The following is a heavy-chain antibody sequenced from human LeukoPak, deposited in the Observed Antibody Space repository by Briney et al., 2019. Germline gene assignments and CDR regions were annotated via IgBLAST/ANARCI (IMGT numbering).Heavy chain of an antibody. CDR3: ASLRDGYNYRYFDY. D-gene: IGHD5-24*01. CDR2: IYHSGST. Sequence: SETLSLTCTVSGYSISSGYYWGWIRQPPGKGLEWIGSIYHSGSTYYNPSLKSRVTISVDTSKNQFSLKLSSVTAADTAVYYCASLRDGYNYRYFDYWGQGTLVTVSS. V-gene: IGHV4-38-2*02. J-gene: IGHJ4*02. CDR1: GYSISSGYY.